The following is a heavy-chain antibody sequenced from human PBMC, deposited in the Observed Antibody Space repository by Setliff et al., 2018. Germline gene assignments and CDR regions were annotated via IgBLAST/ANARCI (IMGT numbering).Heavy chain of an antibody. CDR3: AKGRGEMDS. V-gene: IGHV3-30*02. J-gene: IGHJ4*02. D-gene: IGHD3-10*01. Sequence: LRLSCAASGFTFSSYGMHWVRQAPGKGLEWVAFIRYDGSNKYYADSVKGRFTISRDNSKNQFSLNVRSVTAADTAIYYCAKGRGEMDSWGQGILVTVS. CDR2: IRYDGSNK. CDR1: GFTFSSYG.